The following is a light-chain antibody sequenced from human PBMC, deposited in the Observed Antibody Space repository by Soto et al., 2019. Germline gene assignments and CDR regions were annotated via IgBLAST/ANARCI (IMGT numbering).Light chain of an antibody. CDR2: GAS. CDR3: QHNNSWPRT. CDR1: QSVSSN. Sequence: EIVMTQSPATLSASPGERVTLSCRASQSVSSNLAWYQQKPGQAPRLLIYGASTRATGIPARFSGSGSGTEFTLTISSLQSEDFAVYYCQHNNSWPRTFGQGTKVEIK. V-gene: IGKV3-15*01. J-gene: IGKJ1*01.